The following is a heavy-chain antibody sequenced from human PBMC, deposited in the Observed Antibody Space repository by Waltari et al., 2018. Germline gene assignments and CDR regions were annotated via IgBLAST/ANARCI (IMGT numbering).Heavy chain of an antibody. CDR3: ARDNTAMVYFDY. D-gene: IGHD5-18*01. J-gene: IGHJ4*02. CDR2: IIPIFGTA. Sequence: QVQLVQSGAEVKKPGSSVKVSCKASGGTFSSYAISWVRQAPGQGLEWMGGIIPIFGTANDANKCQGRVTSTADESTSTAYMELSSLRSEDTAVYYCARDNTAMVYFDYWGQGTLVTVSS. CDR1: GGTFSSYA. V-gene: IGHV1-69*01.